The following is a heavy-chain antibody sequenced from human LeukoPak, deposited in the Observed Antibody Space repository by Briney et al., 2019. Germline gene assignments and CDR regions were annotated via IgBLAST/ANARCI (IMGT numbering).Heavy chain of an antibody. D-gene: IGHD2-15*01. CDR1: GYTFTSYG. V-gene: IGHV1-18*01. J-gene: IGHJ3*02. Sequence: ASVTVSCKASGYTFTSYGISWVRQAPGQGLEWMGWISAYNGNTNFAQKLQGRITMTTDTSTSTAYMELRSLRSDDTAVYYCVRSGYCYGGTCHSGAFDIWGQGTVVTVSS. CDR3: VRSGYCYGGTCHSGAFDI. CDR2: ISAYNGNT.